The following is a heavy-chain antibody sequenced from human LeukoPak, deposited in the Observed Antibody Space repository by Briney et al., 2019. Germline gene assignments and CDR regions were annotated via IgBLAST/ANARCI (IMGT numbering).Heavy chain of an antibody. CDR1: GGSFSGYY. D-gene: IGHD2-2*01. CDR2: INHSGST. J-gene: IGHJ4*02. V-gene: IGHV4-34*01. CDR3: ARALPKLGYCSSTSCYAVYFDY. Sequence: SETLSLTCAVYGGSFSGYYWSWIRQPPGKGLEWIGEINHSGSTNYNPSLKSRVTISLDTSKNQFSLKLSSVTAADTAVYYCARALPKLGYCSSTSCYAVYFDYWGQGTLVTVSS.